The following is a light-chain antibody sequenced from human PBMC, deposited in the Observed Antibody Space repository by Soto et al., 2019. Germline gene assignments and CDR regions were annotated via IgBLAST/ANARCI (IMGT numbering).Light chain of an antibody. J-gene: IGLJ3*02. V-gene: IGLV1-40*01. CDR2: GNN. Sequence: QAVVTQPPSVSGAPGQRVTISCTGSSSNIGAGYDVHWYQQLPGTAPKLLLFGNNNRPSGVPDRFSGSKSATSASLAITGLQAEDEADYYCQSYDSSLRGWVFGGGTKLTVL. CDR1: SSNIGAGYD. CDR3: QSYDSSLRGWV.